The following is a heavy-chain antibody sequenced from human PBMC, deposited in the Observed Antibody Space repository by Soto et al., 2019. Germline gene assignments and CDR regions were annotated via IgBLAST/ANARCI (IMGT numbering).Heavy chain of an antibody. CDR2: SSGDSSYT. CDR3: ARGYYYYGMDV. V-gene: IGHV3-11*05. CDR1: GFTFSNYY. Sequence: QVQVVESGGGLVKPGGSLRLSCAASGFTFSNYYMSWIRQAPGQGLEWISYSSGDSSYTNYADSAKGRFTISRDNAKNSTYLQMDSLRVEDTAVYYCARGYYYYGMDVWGQGTTVTVSS. J-gene: IGHJ6*02.